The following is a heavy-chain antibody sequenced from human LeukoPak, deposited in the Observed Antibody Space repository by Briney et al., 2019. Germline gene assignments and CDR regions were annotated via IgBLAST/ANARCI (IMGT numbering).Heavy chain of an antibody. J-gene: IGHJ4*02. CDR1: GFTFSTYA. CDR3: ARDVQAGPGY. V-gene: IGHV3-74*01. Sequence: GGSLRVSCAASGFTFSTYAMNWVRQAPGKGLVWVSRINGDGSSTTYADSVKGRFTISRDNAKNTMYLQMNSLRAEDTAVYYCARDVQAGPGYWGQGSLVTVSS. CDR2: INGDGSST. D-gene: IGHD6-19*01.